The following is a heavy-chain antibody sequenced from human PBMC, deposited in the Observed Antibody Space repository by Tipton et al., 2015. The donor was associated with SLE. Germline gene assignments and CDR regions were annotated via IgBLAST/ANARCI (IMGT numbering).Heavy chain of an antibody. CDR3: VKEQRGTDWLSSQ. CDR2: IWDDASNK. D-gene: IGHD3-9*01. J-gene: IGHJ4*02. Sequence: SLRLSCVASGFTFSDYAMHWVRQAPGKGLEWVALIWDDASNKYYAGSVQGRFTISRDNTRNSLYLQMNSLRPEDTALYYCVKEQRGTDWLSSQWGQGTLVSVPS. V-gene: IGHV3-33*03. CDR1: GFTFSDYA.